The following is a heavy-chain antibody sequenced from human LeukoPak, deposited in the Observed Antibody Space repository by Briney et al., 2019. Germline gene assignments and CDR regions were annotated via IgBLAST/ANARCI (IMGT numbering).Heavy chain of an antibody. J-gene: IGHJ4*02. CDR2: ISAYNGNT. D-gene: IGHD3-10*01. V-gene: IGHV1-18*01. CDR1: GYTFTSYG. Sequence: ASVKVSCKASGYTFTSYGISWVRQAPGQGLEWMGWISAYNGNTNYAQKLQGRVTMTTDTSTSTAYMELRSLRSDDTAVYYCARDNRDYYGSGSYYYLDYWGQGTLVTVSS. CDR3: ARDNRDYYGSGSYYYLDY.